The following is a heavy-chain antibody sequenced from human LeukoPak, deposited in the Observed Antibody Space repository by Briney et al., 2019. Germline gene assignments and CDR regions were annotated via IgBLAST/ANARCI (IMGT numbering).Heavy chain of an antibody. J-gene: IGHJ5*02. D-gene: IGHD4-17*01. CDR3: AKERHGENWFDP. V-gene: IGHV3-43*02. CDR2: ISGDGGST. CDR1: GFTFDDYA. Sequence: GGSLRLSCAASGFTFDDYAMHWVRQAPGKGLEWVSLISGDGGSTYYADSVKGRFTISRDNSKNSLYMQMNSLRTEDTALYYCAKERHGENWFDPWGQGTLVTVSS.